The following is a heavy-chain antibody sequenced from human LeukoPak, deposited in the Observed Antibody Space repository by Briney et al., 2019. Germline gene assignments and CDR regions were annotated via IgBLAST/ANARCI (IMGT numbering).Heavy chain of an antibody. CDR2: TSTSGSRT. CDR1: GFTFSSYA. Sequence: GGSLRLSCAASGFTFSSYAMTWVRQAPGKGLEWVSTTSTSGSRTYSTDSVKGRFTFSRDNSKSTLFLQMNSLRAEDTAVYYCAKDHRPYSNYYYYYMDVWGKGTTVTVSS. J-gene: IGHJ6*03. D-gene: IGHD4-11*01. CDR3: AKDHRPYSNYYYYYMDV. V-gene: IGHV3-23*01.